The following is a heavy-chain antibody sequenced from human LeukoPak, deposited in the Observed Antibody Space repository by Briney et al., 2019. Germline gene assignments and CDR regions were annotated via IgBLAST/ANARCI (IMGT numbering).Heavy chain of an antibody. CDR1: GGSFSGYY. J-gene: IGHJ4*02. CDR2: INHSGSP. V-gene: IGHV4-34*01. CDR3: ARGPGRVARGVRYFDY. Sequence: PSETLSLTCAVYGGSFSGYYWSWLRQPPGKGLEWIGEINHSGSPNYNPSLKSRVTISVDTSKNQFSLKLSSVTAADTAVYYCARGPGRVARGVRYFDYWGQGTLVTVSS. D-gene: IGHD3-10*01.